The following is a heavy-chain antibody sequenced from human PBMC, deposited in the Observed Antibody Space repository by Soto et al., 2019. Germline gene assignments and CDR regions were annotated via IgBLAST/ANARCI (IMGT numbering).Heavy chain of an antibody. V-gene: IGHV5-51*01. CDR2: IYPGDSDT. D-gene: IGHD1-7*01. CDR1: EYSFTSYW. J-gene: IGHJ4*02. Sequence: LGESLKISCKASEYSFTSYWISWVRQMPGKGLEWMGGIYPGDSDTRYSPSFQGQVTISADKSISTAYLHWSSLKASDTATYFCARHELTIRDKGLPFPDFWGQGPLVIASS. CDR3: ARHELTIRDKGLPFPDF.